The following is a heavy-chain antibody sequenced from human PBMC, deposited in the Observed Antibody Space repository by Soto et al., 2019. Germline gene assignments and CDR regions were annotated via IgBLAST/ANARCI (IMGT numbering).Heavy chain of an antibody. J-gene: IGHJ5*02. V-gene: IGHV3-23*01. CDR3: TKDPAGGGYTA. CDR2: ILGNGRSA. CDR1: GFAFDNLA. Sequence: VQLLESGGGLVQPGGSLRLSCAASGFAFDNLAMNWVRQAPGKGLEWVSIILGNGRSAYAESVKGRFTISRDNSKNTVFLQMNGLRVEETAKYYCTKDPAGGGYTAWGRGVLVTVSS. D-gene: IGHD6-25*01.